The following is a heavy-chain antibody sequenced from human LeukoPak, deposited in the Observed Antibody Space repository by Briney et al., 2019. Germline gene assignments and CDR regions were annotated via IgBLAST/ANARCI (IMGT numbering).Heavy chain of an antibody. D-gene: IGHD3-22*01. J-gene: IGHJ4*02. CDR1: GYTLTELS. Sequence: ASVKVSCKVSGYTLTELSMHWVRQAPGKGLEWMGGFDPEDGETIYAQKFQGRVTMTEDTSTDTAYMELSSLRSEDTAVYYCATGVYYDSSGLNPPFDYWGQGTLVTVSS. CDR3: ATGVYYDSSGLNPPFDY. V-gene: IGHV1-24*01. CDR2: FDPEDGET.